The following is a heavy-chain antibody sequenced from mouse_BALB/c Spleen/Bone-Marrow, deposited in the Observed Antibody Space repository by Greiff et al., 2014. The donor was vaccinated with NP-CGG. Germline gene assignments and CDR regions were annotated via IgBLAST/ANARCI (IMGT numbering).Heavy chain of an antibody. CDR1: GFNIKDTY. J-gene: IGHJ3*01. Sequence: VQLQQSGAELVKPGASVKLSCTASGFNIKDTYMHWVKQRPEQGLEWIGRIDPANGNTKYDPKFQGKATITADTSSNTAYLQLSSLTSEDTALYYCASYYYGSSGFAYWGQGTLVPVSA. CDR2: IDPANGNT. D-gene: IGHD1-1*01. CDR3: ASYYYGSSGFAY. V-gene: IGHV14-3*02.